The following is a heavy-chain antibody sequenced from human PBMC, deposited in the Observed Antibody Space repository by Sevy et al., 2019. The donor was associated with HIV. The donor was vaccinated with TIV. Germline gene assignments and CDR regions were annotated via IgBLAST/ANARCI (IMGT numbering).Heavy chain of an antibody. CDR1: GGTFSSYA. Sequence: ASVKVSCKASGGTFSSYAISWVRQAPGQGLEWMGGIIPIFGTANYAQKFQGRVTITADKSTSTAYMELGSLRSEDTAVYYCARQYSGYDYPYYYYYYMDVWGKGTTVTVSS. V-gene: IGHV1-69*06. CDR2: IIPIFGTA. J-gene: IGHJ6*03. D-gene: IGHD5-12*01. CDR3: ARQYSGYDYPYYYYYYMDV.